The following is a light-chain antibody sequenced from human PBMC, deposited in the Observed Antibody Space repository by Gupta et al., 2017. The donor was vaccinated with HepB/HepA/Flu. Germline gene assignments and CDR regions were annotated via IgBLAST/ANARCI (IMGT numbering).Light chain of an antibody. V-gene: IGKV3D-15*01. CDR2: ATS. CDR3: QQYVQCPLT. J-gene: IGKJ3*01. Sequence: EIVMTQSPGTLLVSPGEGATLSCRASQSIGNDLAWYQQKSGQAPRLLVYATSTRATAIPPRFTGSGSGTDFTLTISSLQSEDFAVYYCQQYVQCPLTFGPGTKVDVK. CDR1: QSIGND.